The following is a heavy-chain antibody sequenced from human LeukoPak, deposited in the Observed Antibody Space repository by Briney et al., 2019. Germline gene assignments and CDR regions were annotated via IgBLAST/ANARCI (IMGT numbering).Heavy chain of an antibody. V-gene: IGHV3-11*01. J-gene: IGHJ4*02. CDR1: GFTFSDYY. CDR3: ARGAGRVGGDD. D-gene: IGHD1-26*01. CDR2: ISSSGSTI. Sequence: GGSLRLSCAASGFTFSDYYMSWIRQAPGKGLEWVSYISSSGSTIYYADSVKGRFTVSRDNAKNTLDLQMNSLRDEDTAVYYRARGAGRVGGDDWGQGTLVTVSS.